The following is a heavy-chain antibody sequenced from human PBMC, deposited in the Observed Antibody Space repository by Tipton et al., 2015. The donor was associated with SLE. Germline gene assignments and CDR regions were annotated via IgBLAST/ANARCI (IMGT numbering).Heavy chain of an antibody. CDR2: ISYDGSNK. Sequence: QLVQSGGGVVQPGRSLRLSCAASGFTFSSYAMHWVRQAPGKGLEWVAVISYDGSNKYYADSVKGRFTISRDNSKNTLSLLMNSLRAEDTAVYYCAKALLSGSPFWGQGTLVTVSS. V-gene: IGHV3-30-3*01. CDR3: AKALLSGSPF. D-gene: IGHD1-26*01. J-gene: IGHJ4*02. CDR1: GFTFSSYA.